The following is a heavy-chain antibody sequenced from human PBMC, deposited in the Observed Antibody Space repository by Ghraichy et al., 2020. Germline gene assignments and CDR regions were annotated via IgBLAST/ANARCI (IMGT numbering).Heavy chain of an antibody. CDR3: AKDKYSSGWYADY. D-gene: IGHD6-19*01. V-gene: IGHV3-23*01. J-gene: IGHJ4*02. CDR1: GFTFSSYA. Sequence: GESLNISCAASGFTFSSYAMSCVRQAPGKGLVWVSAISGSGGSTYYADSVKGRFTISRDNSKNTLYLQMNSLRAEDTAVYYCAKDKYSSGWYADYWGQGTLVTVSS. CDR2: ISGSGGST.